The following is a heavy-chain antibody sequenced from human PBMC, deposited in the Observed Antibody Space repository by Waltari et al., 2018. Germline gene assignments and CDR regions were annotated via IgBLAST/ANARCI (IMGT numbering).Heavy chain of an antibody. V-gene: IGHV4-39*01. D-gene: IGHD1-26*01. Sequence: QLQLQESGPGLVKPSETLSLTCTASGASISSTNYYWGWTRHPPGKGLEWIGSIYDSGRTYYNPSLKSRVTISRDTSKNQFSLKLSSVTAADTAVYYCARSMGWEHLEQLGYWGQGTLVTVSS. CDR3: ARSMGWEHLEQLGY. CDR2: IYDSGRT. CDR1: GASISSTNYY. J-gene: IGHJ4*02.